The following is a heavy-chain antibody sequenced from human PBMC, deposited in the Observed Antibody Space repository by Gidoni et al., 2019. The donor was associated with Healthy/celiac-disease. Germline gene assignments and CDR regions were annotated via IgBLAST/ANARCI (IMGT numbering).Heavy chain of an antibody. CDR1: GGSFSGYY. CDR2: INHSGST. CDR3: ARGREESSGGSCYYFDY. D-gene: IGHD2-15*01. J-gene: IGHJ4*02. Sequence: QVQLQQWGAGLLKPSETLSLTCAVYGGSFSGYYWSWIRQPPGKGLEWIGEINHSGSTNYNPSLKSRVTISVDTSKNQFSLKLSSVTAADTAVYYCARGREESSGGSCYYFDYWGQGTLVTVSS. V-gene: IGHV4-34*01.